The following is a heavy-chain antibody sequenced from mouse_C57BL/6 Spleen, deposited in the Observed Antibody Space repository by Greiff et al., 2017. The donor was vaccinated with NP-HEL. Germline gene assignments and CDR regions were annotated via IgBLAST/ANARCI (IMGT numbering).Heavy chain of an antibody. D-gene: IGHD1-1*01. J-gene: IGHJ1*03. CDR2: ISYDGSN. Sequence: DVQLQESGPGLVKPSQSLSLTCSVTGYSITSGYYWNWIRQFPGNKLEWMGYISYDGSNNYNPSLKNRISITRDTSKNQFFLKLNSVTTEDTATYYCARGGTTVVAYWYFDVWGTGTTVTVSS. CDR1: GYSITSGYY. CDR3: ARGGTTVVAYWYFDV. V-gene: IGHV3-6*01.